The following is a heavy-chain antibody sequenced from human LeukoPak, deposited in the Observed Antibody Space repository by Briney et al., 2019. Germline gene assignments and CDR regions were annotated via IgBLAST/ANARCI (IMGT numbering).Heavy chain of an antibody. V-gene: IGHV4-34*01. CDR2: INHSGST. Sequence: KPSETLSLTCAVYGGSFSGYYWSWIRQPPGKGLEWIGEINHSGSTNYNPSLKRRVTISVDSSKNQFSLKLSSVTAADTAVYYCARVEDYGGNSGAFDIWGQGTMVTVSS. J-gene: IGHJ3*02. CDR1: GGSFSGYY. D-gene: IGHD4-23*01. CDR3: ARVEDYGGNSGAFDI.